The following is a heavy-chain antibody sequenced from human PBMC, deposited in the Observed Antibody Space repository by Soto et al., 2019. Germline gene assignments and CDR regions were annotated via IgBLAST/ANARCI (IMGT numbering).Heavy chain of an antibody. V-gene: IGHV3-7*01. CDR1: GFTFSSYS. CDR2: IKQGGSDK. D-gene: IGHD3-22*01. CDR3: AREGRGSSGFDY. J-gene: IGHJ4*02. Sequence: GGSLRLSCAASGFTFSSYSMNWVRQAPGKGLEWVANIKQGGSDKHYVDSVKGGFTISRDDAKNSVYLQIDNLRAEDTALYYCAREGRGSSGFDYWGQGTQVTVSS.